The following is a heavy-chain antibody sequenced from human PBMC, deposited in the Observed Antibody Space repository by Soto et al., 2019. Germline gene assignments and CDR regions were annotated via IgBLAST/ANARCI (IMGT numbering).Heavy chain of an antibody. V-gene: IGHV4-34*01. CDR1: SGSFIGNY. CDR3: ARQQWLVLNAFDI. CDR2: FNHNGNI. J-gene: IGHJ3*02. D-gene: IGHD6-19*01. Sequence: SETLSLTCAVSSGSFIGNYWSWMRQPPGKGLEWIGEFNHNGNINYNPSLESRATISLDTSKNQVSLRLTSVTAADTAVYYGARQQWLVLNAFDIWGQGTMVTVSS.